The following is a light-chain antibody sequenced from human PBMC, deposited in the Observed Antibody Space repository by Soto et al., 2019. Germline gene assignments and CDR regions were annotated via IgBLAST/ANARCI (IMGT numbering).Light chain of an antibody. CDR3: LQHYRYPPRT. CDR2: AAS. Sequence: AIQMTQSPSSLSASVGDRVTITCRASQDIRNDLGWYQQKPGKAPKLLIYAASSLQTGVPSRFSGSGSGTDFTLTICSLQPQDFATYYSLQHYRYPPRTFGQGTKVEIK. CDR1: QDIRND. V-gene: IGKV1-6*01. J-gene: IGKJ1*01.